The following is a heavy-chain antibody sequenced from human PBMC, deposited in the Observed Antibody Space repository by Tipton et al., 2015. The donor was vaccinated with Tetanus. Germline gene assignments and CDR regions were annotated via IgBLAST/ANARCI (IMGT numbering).Heavy chain of an antibody. V-gene: IGHV3-23*01. CDR2: ISGSGGGT. CDR1: GFTFSNYA. CDR3: AKATPDCPYHCMDV. J-gene: IGHJ6*03. Sequence: SLRLSCAASGFTFSNYAMSWVRQAPGKGLEWVSIISGSGGGTYYADSVKGRFTISRDNSKNTLYLQMHSLVAEDSARYYCAKATPDCPYHCMDVWGKGPTVTVSS. D-gene: IGHD2-21*02.